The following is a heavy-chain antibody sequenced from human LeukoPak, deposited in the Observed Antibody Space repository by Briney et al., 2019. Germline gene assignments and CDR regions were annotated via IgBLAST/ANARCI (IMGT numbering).Heavy chain of an antibody. CDR2: INPNSGGT. Sequence: ASVKVSCKASGYTFTGYYMHWVRQAPGQGLEWMGWINPNSGGTNYAQKFQGRVTMTRDTSISTAYMELSRLRSDDTAVYYCARGGEYSSSVSRELAVYWGQGTLVTVSS. CDR3: ARGGEYSSSVSRELAVY. J-gene: IGHJ4*02. V-gene: IGHV1-2*02. D-gene: IGHD6-6*01. CDR1: GYTFTGYY.